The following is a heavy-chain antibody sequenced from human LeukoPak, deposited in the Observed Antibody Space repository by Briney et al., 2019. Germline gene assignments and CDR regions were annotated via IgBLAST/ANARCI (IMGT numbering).Heavy chain of an antibody. CDR3: ARIRISTTCIGDS. D-gene: IGHD2-2*01. V-gene: IGHV1-18*01. Sequence: GASVKVSCKASGYTFTSYGISWVRQAPGQGLEWMGWTSASNRNTNYAQKLQGRVAMTTDTSTSTAYMELRSLTYDDTAVYYCARIRISTTCIGDSWDQGTLVTVSS. CDR1: GYTFTSYG. CDR2: TSASNRNT. J-gene: IGHJ4*02.